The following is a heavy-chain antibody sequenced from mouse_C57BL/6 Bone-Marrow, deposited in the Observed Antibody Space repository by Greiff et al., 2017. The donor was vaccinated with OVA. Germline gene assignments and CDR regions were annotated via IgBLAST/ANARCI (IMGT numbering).Heavy chain of an antibody. CDR3: AREDWDYFDY. J-gene: IGHJ2*01. D-gene: IGHD4-1*01. CDR1: GYTFTSYG. CDR2: IYPRSGNT. Sequence: QVQLQQSGAELARPGASVKLSCKASGYTFTSYGISWVKQRTGQGLEWIGEIYPRSGNTYYNEKFKGKATLTADKSSSTAYMQLSSLTSEDSAVYYCAREDWDYFDYWGQGTTLTVSS. V-gene: IGHV1-81*01.